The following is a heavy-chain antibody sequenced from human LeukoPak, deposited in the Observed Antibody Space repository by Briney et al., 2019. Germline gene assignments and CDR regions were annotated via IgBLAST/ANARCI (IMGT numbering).Heavy chain of an antibody. D-gene: IGHD1-1*01. V-gene: IGHV3-11*04. CDR1: GFTFSDYY. CDR3: ARELNWNLDY. CDR2: ITSSGSTI. Sequence: GSLRLSCAASGFTFSDYYMNWIRQAPGKGLEWVSYITSSGSTIYYADSVKGRFTISGDNAKNSLYLQMNSLRAEDTAVYYCARELNWNLDYWGQGTLVTVSS. J-gene: IGHJ4*02.